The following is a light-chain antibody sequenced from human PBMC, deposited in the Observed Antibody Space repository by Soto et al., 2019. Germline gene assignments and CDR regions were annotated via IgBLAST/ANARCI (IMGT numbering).Light chain of an antibody. Sequence: EIVLTHSPGTLSLSPGERATLSCRASQSVSSSYLAWYQQKPGQAPRLLIYGASSRATGIPDRFSGSGSGTDFTLTISRLEPEDFAVYYCQQYGSSITFGQGTRLENK. J-gene: IGKJ5*01. CDR1: QSVSSSY. CDR2: GAS. CDR3: QQYGSSIT. V-gene: IGKV3-20*01.